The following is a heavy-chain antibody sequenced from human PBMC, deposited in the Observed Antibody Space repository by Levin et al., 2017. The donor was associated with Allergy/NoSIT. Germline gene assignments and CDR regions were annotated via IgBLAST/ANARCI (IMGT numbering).Heavy chain of an antibody. J-gene: IGHJ4*02. CDR1: GGSFSGYY. D-gene: IGHD6-19*01. CDR2: ISHSGIT. Sequence: KPSETLSLTCAVYGGSFSGYYWSWIRQPPGKGLEWIGEISHSGITNYNPSLKSRVTLSVDTSKNQFSLKLSSVSAADTAVYYCARDEQRRTYWGQGTLVTVSS. CDR3: ARDEQRRTY. V-gene: IGHV4-34*01.